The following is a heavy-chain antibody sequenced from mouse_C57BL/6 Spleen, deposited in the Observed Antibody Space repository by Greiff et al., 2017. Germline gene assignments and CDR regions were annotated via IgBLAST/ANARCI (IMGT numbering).Heavy chain of an antibody. CDR1: GYSFTGYY. D-gene: IGHD1-1*01. CDR2: INPSTGGT. J-gene: IGHJ2*01. V-gene: IGHV1-42*01. CDR3: ARYDYGSSYWDY. Sequence: EVMLVESGPELVKPGASVKISCKASGYSFTGYYMNWVKQSPEKSLEWIGEINPSTGGTTYNQKFKAKATLTVDKSSSTAYMQLKSLTSEDSAVYYCARYDYGSSYWDYWGQGTTLTVSS.